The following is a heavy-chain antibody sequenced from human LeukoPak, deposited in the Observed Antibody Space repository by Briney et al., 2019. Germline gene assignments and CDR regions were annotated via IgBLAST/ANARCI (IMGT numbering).Heavy chain of an antibody. CDR2: ISSSSSTI. D-gene: IGHD6-6*01. Sequence: GGSLRLSCAASGFTFSSYSMNWVRQAPGKGLEWVSYISSSSSTIYYADSVKGRFTISRDNAKNSLYLQMNSLRAEDTAVYYCAREITFVEQLVFYYYGMDVWGQGTTVTVSS. CDR1: GFTFSSYS. J-gene: IGHJ6*02. V-gene: IGHV3-48*04. CDR3: AREITFVEQLVFYYYGMDV.